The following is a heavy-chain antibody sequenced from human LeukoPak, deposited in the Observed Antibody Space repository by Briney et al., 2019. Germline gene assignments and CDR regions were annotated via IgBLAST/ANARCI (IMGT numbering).Heavy chain of an antibody. CDR1: GGSFSGYY. CDR2: INHSGIT. CDR3: ARVGTTVIIASDP. Sequence: SETLSLTCAVYGGSFSGYYWNWIRQPPGKGREWIGEINHSGITNYNPSLKSRVTISVDTSKKQFSLKLNSVTAADTAVYYCARVGTTVIIASDPWGQGTQVIVSS. J-gene: IGHJ5*02. V-gene: IGHV4-34*01. D-gene: IGHD4-23*01.